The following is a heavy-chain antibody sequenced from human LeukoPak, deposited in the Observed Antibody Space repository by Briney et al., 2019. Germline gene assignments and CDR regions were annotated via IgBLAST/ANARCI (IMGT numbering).Heavy chain of an antibody. CDR2: IRYDGNNK. J-gene: IGHJ4*02. Sequence: GGSLRLSCAASGFTFSSYGMHWVRQAPGKGLEWVAFIRYDGNNKYYADSVKGRFTISRDNSKNTLYLQMNSLRAEDTAVYYCARDLMGIAYRGAFYYWGQGTLVTVSS. CDR3: ARDLMGIAYRGAFYY. CDR1: GFTFSSYG. D-gene: IGHD6-13*01. V-gene: IGHV3-30*02.